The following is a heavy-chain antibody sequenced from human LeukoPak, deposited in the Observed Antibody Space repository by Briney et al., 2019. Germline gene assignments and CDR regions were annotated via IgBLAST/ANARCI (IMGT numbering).Heavy chain of an antibody. D-gene: IGHD4-17*01. CDR2: LYYSGST. Sequence: SETLSLTCTVSGVSISSSSYYWGWIRQPPGKGLEWLGSLYYSGSTNYNPSLKSRVTISVDTSKNQFSLKLSSVTAADTAVYYCARSRDPSGYDLPPKSYGDYVRFGALGYYYMDVWGKGTTVTISS. CDR3: ARSRDPSGYDLPPKSYGDYVRFGALGYYYMDV. CDR1: GVSISSSSYY. V-gene: IGHV4-39*07. J-gene: IGHJ6*03.